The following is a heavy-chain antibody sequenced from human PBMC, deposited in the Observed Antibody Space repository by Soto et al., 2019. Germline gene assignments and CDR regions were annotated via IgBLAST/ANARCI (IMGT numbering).Heavy chain of an antibody. CDR1: GFTFSSYS. V-gene: IGHV3-48*02. CDR2: ISSSSSTI. D-gene: IGHD3-10*01. J-gene: IGHJ3*02. CDR3: ARVPHLQPMVRGVIAAFDI. Sequence: EVQLVESGGGLVQPGGSLRLSCAASGFTFSSYSMNWVRQAPGKGLEWVSYISSSSSTIYYADSVKGRFTISRDNAKNSLYLQMNSLRDEDTAVYYCARVPHLQPMVRGVIAAFDIWGQGTMVTVSS.